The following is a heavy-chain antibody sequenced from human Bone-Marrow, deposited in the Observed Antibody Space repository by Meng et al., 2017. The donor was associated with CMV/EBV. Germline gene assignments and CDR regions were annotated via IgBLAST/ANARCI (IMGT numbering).Heavy chain of an antibody. Sequence: ASVKVSCKASGYTLTSYYMHWVRQAPGQGLEWMGIINPSGGSTSYAQKFQGRVTMTRDTSTSTVYMELSSLRSEDTAVYYCAREKSGSYYGGAFDIWGQGTMVTGSS. CDR2: INPSGGST. V-gene: IGHV1-46*01. CDR1: GYTLTSYY. J-gene: IGHJ3*02. CDR3: AREKSGSYYGGAFDI. D-gene: IGHD1-26*01.